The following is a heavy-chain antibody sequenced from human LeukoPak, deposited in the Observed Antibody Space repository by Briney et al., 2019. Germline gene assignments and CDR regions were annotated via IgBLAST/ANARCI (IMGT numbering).Heavy chain of an antibody. CDR2: IYYSGST. Sequence: SETLSLTCTVSGGSISSGGYYWSWIRQHPGKGLEWIGYIYYSGSTYYNPSLKSRVTISVDTSKNQFSLKLSSVTAADTAVYYCARHCGPGFLEAAYYFDYWGQGTLVTVSS. D-gene: IGHD3-3*01. CDR1: GGSISSGGYY. CDR3: ARHCGPGFLEAAYYFDY. J-gene: IGHJ4*02. V-gene: IGHV4-31*03.